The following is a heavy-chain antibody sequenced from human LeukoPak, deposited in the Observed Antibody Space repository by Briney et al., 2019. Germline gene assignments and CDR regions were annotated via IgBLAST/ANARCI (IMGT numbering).Heavy chain of an antibody. D-gene: IGHD1-1*01. CDR2: INRSGTT. CDR3: ARGRFGNPLQLQPRRPFDM. V-gene: IGHV4-34*01. Sequence: SETLSLTCAVYGGIFNGYYWSWIRQPPGKGLEWIGEINRSGTTNYNPTLKSRVTISVDTSKSQVSLKLTSVTAADTAVFYCARGRFGNPLQLQPRRPFDMWGQGAVVTISS. J-gene: IGHJ3*02. CDR1: GGIFNGYY.